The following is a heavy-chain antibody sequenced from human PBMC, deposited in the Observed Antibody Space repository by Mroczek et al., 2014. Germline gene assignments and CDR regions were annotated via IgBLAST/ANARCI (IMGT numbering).Heavy chain of an antibody. D-gene: IGHD1-1*01. CDR3: ARAGLEPRPGAFDI. Sequence: VQLVQSGGGLVQPGGSLRLSCAASGFTFSSYDMHWVRQATGKGLEWVSAIGTAGDTYYPGSVKGRFTISRENAKNSLYLQMNSLRAGDTAVYYCARAGLEPRPGAFDIWGQGDNGHRLF. V-gene: IGHV3-13*01. J-gene: IGHJ3*02. CDR2: IGTAGDT. CDR1: GFTFSSYD.